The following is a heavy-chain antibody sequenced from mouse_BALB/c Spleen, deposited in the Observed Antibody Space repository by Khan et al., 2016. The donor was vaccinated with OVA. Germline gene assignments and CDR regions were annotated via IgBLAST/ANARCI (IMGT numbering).Heavy chain of an antibody. D-gene: IGHD2-4*01. Sequence: EVKLLESGPGLVKPSQSLSLTCTVTGYSITSEYVWNWIRQFPGNKLEWMGYINYSGNTRFNPSLKSRTSITPDTSKNQFFLQLNSVTTEDTATYYCARKDYYDYDPFPYWGQGTLVTVSA. CDR3: ARKDYYDYDPFPY. CDR2: INYSGNT. V-gene: IGHV3-2*02. J-gene: IGHJ3*01. CDR1: GYSITSEYV.